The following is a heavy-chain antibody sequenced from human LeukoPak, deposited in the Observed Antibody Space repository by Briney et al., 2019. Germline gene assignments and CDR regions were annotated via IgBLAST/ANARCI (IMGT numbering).Heavy chain of an antibody. V-gene: IGHV4-4*07. CDR3: AREITIYGGNWFDP. CDR2: TYTSGET. D-gene: IGHD3-3*01. Sequence: SETLSLTCTVSGDSVTSYYFTWLRRPAGKGLEWIGHTYTSGETNYNPSLKSRVTLSVDKSNNQFSLHLTSVTAADTAVYYCAREITIYGGNWFDPWGQGILVTVSS. CDR1: GDSVTSYY. J-gene: IGHJ5*02.